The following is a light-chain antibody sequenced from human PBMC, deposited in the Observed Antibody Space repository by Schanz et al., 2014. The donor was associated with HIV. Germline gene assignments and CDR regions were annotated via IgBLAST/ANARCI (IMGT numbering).Light chain of an antibody. CDR1: SSNIRAPYD. Sequence: QSVLTQPPSVSGAPGQRVTISCTGSSSNIRAPYDVHWYQQLPGTAPRLLIYGNNNRPSGVPDRFSGSKSGTSASLAVSGLRSEDEGDYFCAAWDDSLNGVVFGRGTKLTVL. V-gene: IGLV1-40*01. J-gene: IGLJ2*01. CDR3: AAWDDSLNGVV. CDR2: GNN.